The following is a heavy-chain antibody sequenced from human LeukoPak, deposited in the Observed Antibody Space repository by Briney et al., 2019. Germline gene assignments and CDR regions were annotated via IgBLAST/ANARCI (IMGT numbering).Heavy chain of an antibody. CDR2: IIPIFGTA. CDR3: ARGGTGIAAAGYQFYYMDV. CDR1: GGTFSSYA. D-gene: IGHD6-13*01. J-gene: IGHJ6*03. Sequence: ASVKVSCKASGGTFSSYAISWVRQAPGQGLEWMGGIIPIFGTANYAQKFQGRVTITTDESTSTAYMELSSLRSEDTAVYYCARGGTGIAAAGYQFYYMDVWGKGTTVTVSS. V-gene: IGHV1-69*05.